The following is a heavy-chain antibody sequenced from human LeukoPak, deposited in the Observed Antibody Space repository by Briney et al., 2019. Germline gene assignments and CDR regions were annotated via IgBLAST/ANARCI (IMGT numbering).Heavy chain of an antibody. D-gene: IGHD3-16*02. CDR3: AKDNYDYVWGSYRENYFDY. CDR2: ISDGGGST. Sequence: GGSLRLSCEASGFTFSSYAMSWVRQAPGKGLEWVSAISDGGGSTYYADSVKGRFTISRDNSKNTLYLQMNSLRAEDTAVYYCAKDNYDYVWGSYRENYFDYWGQGTLITVSS. J-gene: IGHJ4*02. CDR1: GFTFSSYA. V-gene: IGHV3-23*01.